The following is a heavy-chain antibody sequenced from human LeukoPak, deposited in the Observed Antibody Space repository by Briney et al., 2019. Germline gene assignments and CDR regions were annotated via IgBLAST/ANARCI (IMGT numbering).Heavy chain of an antibody. CDR1: GVSFRDYT. CDR2: IIPISGTT. J-gene: IGHJ6*03. V-gene: IGHV1-69*05. D-gene: IGHD6-13*01. Sequence: SVKVSCQASGVSFRDYTINWVRQGPGRGLEWMGAIIPISGTTNYAQRLQGRVTLTMDDSATTAFMEMSSLRSEDTAVYYCASRFTARQLVPADYYHMDVWGKGTTVFVSS. CDR3: ASRFTARQLVPADYYHMDV.